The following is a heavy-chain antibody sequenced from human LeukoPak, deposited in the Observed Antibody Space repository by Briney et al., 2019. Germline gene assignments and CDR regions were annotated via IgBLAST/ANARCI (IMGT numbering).Heavy chain of an antibody. J-gene: IGHJ4*02. CDR1: GHTFTTYD. CDR3: ARGPPNWGFDY. D-gene: IGHD7-27*01. CDR2: MSPNSGNT. Sequence: ASVKVSCRASGHTFTTYDLNWVRQAPGQGLEWLGWMSPNSGNTGHAQKFQGRVTMTRDTSISTAYMELSSLRSEDTAVYYCARGPPNWGFDYWGQGTLVTVSS. V-gene: IGHV1-8*01.